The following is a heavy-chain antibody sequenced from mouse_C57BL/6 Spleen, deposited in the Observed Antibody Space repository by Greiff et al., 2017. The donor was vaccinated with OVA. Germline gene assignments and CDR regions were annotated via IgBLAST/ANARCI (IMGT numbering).Heavy chain of an antibody. V-gene: IGHV1-9*01. CDR3: AKDYGVFAY. J-gene: IGHJ3*01. D-gene: IGHD1-1*01. CDR2: ILPGSGST. Sequence: QVQLQQSGAELMKPGDSVKLSCKATGYTLTGYWIEWVKQRPGHGLEWIGEILPGSGSTNYTEKFKGKATFTADTSSNTAYMQLSSLTTEDSSIYYCAKDYGVFAYWGQGTLVTVSA. CDR1: GYTLTGYW.